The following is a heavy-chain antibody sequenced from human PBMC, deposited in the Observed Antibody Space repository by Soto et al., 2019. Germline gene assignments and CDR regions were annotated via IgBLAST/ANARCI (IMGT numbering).Heavy chain of an antibody. CDR2: IYWDDDK. D-gene: IGHD3-10*01. CDR3: AHSNVYYGSGSYYAARLDY. Sequence: VSGPTLVNPTETLTLTCTVSGFSLSNARMGVSWIRQPPGKALEWLALIYWDDDKRYSPSLKSRLTITKDTSKNQVVLTMTNMDPVDTAPYYCAHSNVYYGSGSYYAARLDYWGQGTLVTVSS. V-gene: IGHV2-5*02. J-gene: IGHJ4*02. CDR1: GFSLSNARMG.